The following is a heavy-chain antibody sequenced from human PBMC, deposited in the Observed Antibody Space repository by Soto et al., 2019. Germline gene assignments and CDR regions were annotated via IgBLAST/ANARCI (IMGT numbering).Heavy chain of an antibody. CDR1: GYSFHSYG. V-gene: IGHV1-8*01. J-gene: IGHJ6*02. CDR2: MNPNTRNT. Sequence: ALVKVSCKAYGYSFHSYGINWVRQASGQGLQWLGWMNPNTRNTEYSQQFLGRGTMSRSTSIRTAYMELTSWSSEDTDDHDWAGGMGYYCYPDVWGQGTTVTASS. CDR3: AGGMGYYCYPDV. D-gene: IGHD2-21*02.